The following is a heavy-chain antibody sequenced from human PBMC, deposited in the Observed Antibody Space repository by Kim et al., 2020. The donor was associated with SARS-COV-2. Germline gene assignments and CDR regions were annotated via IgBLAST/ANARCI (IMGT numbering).Heavy chain of an antibody. Sequence: SETLSLTCTVSGGSISSSSYYWGWIRQPPGKGLEWIGSIYYSGSTYYNPSLKSRVTISVDTSKNQFSLKLSSVTAADTAVYYCARLGEGDYVWGSYRYTLYYFDYWGQGTLVSVSS. CDR3: ARLGEGDYVWGSYRYTLYYFDY. D-gene: IGHD3-16*02. CDR1: GGSISSSSYY. J-gene: IGHJ4*02. V-gene: IGHV4-39*01. CDR2: IYYSGST.